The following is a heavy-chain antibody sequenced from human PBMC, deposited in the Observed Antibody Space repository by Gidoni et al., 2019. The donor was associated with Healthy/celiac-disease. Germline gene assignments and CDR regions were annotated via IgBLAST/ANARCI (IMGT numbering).Heavy chain of an antibody. Sequence: EVQLVESGGGLVKPGGSLRLSCAASGFTFSSYSMNWVRQATGKGLEWVSSISSSSSYIYYADSVKGRFTISRDNAKNSLYLQMNSLRAEDTAVYYCARGYCSGGSCYEDYYGMDVWGQGTTVTVSS. CDR1: GFTFSSYS. J-gene: IGHJ6*02. CDR2: ISSSSSYI. D-gene: IGHD2-15*01. CDR3: ARGYCSGGSCYEDYYGMDV. V-gene: IGHV3-21*01.